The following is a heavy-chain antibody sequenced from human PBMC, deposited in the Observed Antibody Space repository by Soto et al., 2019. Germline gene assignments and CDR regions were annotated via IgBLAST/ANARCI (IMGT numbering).Heavy chain of an antibody. CDR3: ASDLSGRADV. V-gene: IGHV3-74*02. CDR1: GLTFSSNW. Sequence: EVQLVESGGGLVRPGGSLSLPCAASGLTFSSNWMHWVRQAPGKGLVWVSRMNEDGGTTDYADSVKGRFTISRDNAKNTLYLQMNSLRVEDTAVYYCASDLSGRADVWGQGTTVTVSS. D-gene: IGHD3-10*01. J-gene: IGHJ6*02. CDR2: MNEDGGTT.